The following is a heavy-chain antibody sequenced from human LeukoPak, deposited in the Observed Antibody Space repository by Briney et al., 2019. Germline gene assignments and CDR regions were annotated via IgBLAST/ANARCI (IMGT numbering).Heavy chain of an antibody. D-gene: IGHD2-2*01. V-gene: IGHV3-7*03. CDR3: ARCAGGHSCYFYFDY. CDR1: GFIFSNYA. CDR2: IKQDGSEK. Sequence: GASLRLSCAASGFIFSNYAMSWVRQAPGKGLEWVANIKQDGSEKYYVDSVKGRFTISRDNAKNSLYLQMNSLRAEDTAVYYCARCAGGHSCYFYFDYWGQGTLVTVSS. J-gene: IGHJ4*02.